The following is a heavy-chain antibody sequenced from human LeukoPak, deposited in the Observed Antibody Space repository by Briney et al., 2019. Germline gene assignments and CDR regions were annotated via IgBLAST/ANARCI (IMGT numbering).Heavy chain of an antibody. CDR3: ARDLGFSSSWSFDP. CDR2: ISAYNGNT. J-gene: IGHJ5*02. Sequence: SVKVSCKASGYTFTSYGISWVRQAPGQGLEWMGWISAYNGNTNYAQKLQGRVTMTTDTSTSTAYMELRSLRPDDTAVYYCARDLGFSSSWSFDPWGQGTLVTVSS. CDR1: GYTFTSYG. D-gene: IGHD6-13*01. V-gene: IGHV1-18*04.